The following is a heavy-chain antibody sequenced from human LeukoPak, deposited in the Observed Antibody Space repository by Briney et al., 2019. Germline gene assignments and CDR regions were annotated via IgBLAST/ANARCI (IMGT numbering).Heavy chain of an antibody. CDR2: IYYTGST. CDR1: GGSISNYY. V-gene: IGHV4-59*08. D-gene: IGHD1-26*01. J-gene: IGHJ4*02. CDR3: ARQGIVGATVDY. Sequence: SETLSLTCTVSGGSISNYYWSWIRQPPGKGLEWIGYIYYTGSTNYNPSLKSRVTISVDTSKKQFSLKLSSVTAADTAVYYCARQGIVGATVDYWGQGILVTVAS.